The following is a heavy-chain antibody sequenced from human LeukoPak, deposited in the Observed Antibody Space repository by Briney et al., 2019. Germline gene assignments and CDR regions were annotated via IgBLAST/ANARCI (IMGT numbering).Heavy chain of an antibody. CDR3: ARVGSDWNDVRYNWFDP. D-gene: IGHD1-1*01. V-gene: IGHV4-59*12. CDR1: GGSISNFY. CDR2: IFQSGST. J-gene: IGHJ5*02. Sequence: KPSETLSLTCTVPGGSISNFYWSWIRQPPGKGLEWIGYIFQSGSTYYNPSLKSRVTISVDRSKNQFSLKLSSVTAADTAVYYCARVGSDWNDVRYNWFDPWGQGTLVTVSS.